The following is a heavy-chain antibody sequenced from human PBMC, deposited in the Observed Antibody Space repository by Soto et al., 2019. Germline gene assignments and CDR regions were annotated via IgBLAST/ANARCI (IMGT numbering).Heavy chain of an antibody. CDR1: GGSISSYY. CDR2: IYYSGST. D-gene: IGHD6-13*01. CDR3: ARLKVAAAGHFDY. J-gene: IGHJ4*02. Sequence: SETLSLTCTVSGGSISSYYWSWIRQPPGKGLEWIGYIYYSGSTNYNPSLKSRVTISVDTSKNQFSLKLSSVTAADTAVYYCARLKVAAAGHFDYWGQGTLVTVSS. V-gene: IGHV4-59*01.